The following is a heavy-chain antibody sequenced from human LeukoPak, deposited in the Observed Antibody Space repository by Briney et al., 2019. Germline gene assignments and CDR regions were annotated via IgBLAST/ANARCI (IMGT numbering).Heavy chain of an antibody. CDR2: INPNSGGT. V-gene: IGHV1-2*02. CDR1: GYTFTGYY. J-gene: IGHJ4*02. Sequence: ASVKVSCKASGYTFTGYYMHWVRQAPGQGLEWMGWINPNSGGTNYAQKLQGRVTMTTDTSTSTAYMELRSLRSDDTAVYYCARDEQGTVVTPGYFDSWGQGTLVTVSS. CDR3: ARDEQGTVVTPGYFDS. D-gene: IGHD2-21*02.